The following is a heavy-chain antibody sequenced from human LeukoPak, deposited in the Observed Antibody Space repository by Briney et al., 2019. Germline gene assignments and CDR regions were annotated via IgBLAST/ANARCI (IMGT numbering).Heavy chain of an antibody. Sequence: PSVKVSCKASGYTFTGYYMHWVRQAPGQGLEWMGWINPNSGGTNYAQKFQGRVTMTRDTSISTAYMELSRLRSDDTAVYYCASPISYYYDSSGYYYADYFDYWGQGTLVTVSS. V-gene: IGHV1-2*02. CDR2: INPNSGGT. CDR3: ASPISYYYDSSGYYYADYFDY. D-gene: IGHD3-22*01. J-gene: IGHJ4*02. CDR1: GYTFTGYY.